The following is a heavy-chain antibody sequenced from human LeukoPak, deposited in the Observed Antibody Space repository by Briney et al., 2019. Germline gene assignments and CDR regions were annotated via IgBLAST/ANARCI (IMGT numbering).Heavy chain of an antibody. D-gene: IGHD2-2*01. CDR2: IIPIFGTA. CDR3: ARSGVPAAMRGSAFDI. CDR1: GGTFSSYA. J-gene: IGHJ3*02. Sequence: ASVKVSCKASGGTFSSYAISWVRQAPGQGLEWMGGIIPIFGTANYAQKFQGRVTITVDESTSTAYMELSSLRSEDTAVYYCARSGVPAAMRGSAFDIWGQGTMVTVSS. V-gene: IGHV1-69*13.